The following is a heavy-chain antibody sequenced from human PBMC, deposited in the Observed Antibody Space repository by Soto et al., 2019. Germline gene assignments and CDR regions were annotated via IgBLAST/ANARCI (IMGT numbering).Heavy chain of an antibody. CDR2: LSHSGNT. Sequence: SETLSLTCAVSGYPISSDYYWAWIRQPPGKGLEWIGSLSHSGNTYYKPSLKRRVAFSVDASKNQLSLNLTSVTAADTAVYYCARACSVGGSVYSTCWHFDHWGQGILVAVCS. CDR1: GYPISSDYY. V-gene: IGHV4-38-2*01. CDR3: ARACSVGGSVYSTCWHFDH. J-gene: IGHJ4*02. D-gene: IGHD6-13*01.